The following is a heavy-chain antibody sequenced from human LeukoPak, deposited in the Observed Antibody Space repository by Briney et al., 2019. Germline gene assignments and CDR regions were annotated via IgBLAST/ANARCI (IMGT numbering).Heavy chain of an antibody. D-gene: IGHD3-22*01. Sequence: PSETLSLTCTVSGGSISSGGYYWSWIRQHPGKGLEWIGYIYYSGSTYYNPSPKSRVTISVDTSKNQFSLKLSSVTAADTAVYYCARGGHYYDSSGSLIDYWGQGTLVTVSS. CDR2: IYYSGST. J-gene: IGHJ4*02. V-gene: IGHV4-31*03. CDR1: GGSISSGGYY. CDR3: ARGGHYYDSSGSLIDY.